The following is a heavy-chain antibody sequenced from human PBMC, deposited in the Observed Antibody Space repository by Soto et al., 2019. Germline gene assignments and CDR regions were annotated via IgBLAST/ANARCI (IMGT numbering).Heavy chain of an antibody. CDR3: ARGRDDSSGSTFDY. Sequence: SETLSLTCAFSGGSISSGGYSWSWIRQPPGKGLEWIGYIYHSGSTYYNPSLKSRVTISVDRSKNQFSLKLSSVTAADTAVYYCARGRDDSSGSTFDYWGQGTLVTVYS. J-gene: IGHJ4*02. CDR1: GGSISSGGYS. D-gene: IGHD3-22*01. CDR2: IYHSGST. V-gene: IGHV4-30-2*01.